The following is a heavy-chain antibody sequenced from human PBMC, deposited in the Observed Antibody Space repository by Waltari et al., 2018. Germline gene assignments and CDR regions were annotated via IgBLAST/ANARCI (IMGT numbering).Heavy chain of an antibody. V-gene: IGHV4-39*01. D-gene: IGHD3-10*01. CDR1: GGSISSSSYY. CDR3: ARSYYYGSGRPRSFDY. CDR2: IYYSGST. Sequence: QLQLQESGPGLVKPSETLSLTCTVSGGSISSSSYYWGWIRPPPGKGLEWIGSIYYSGSTYYNPSLKSRVTISVDTSKNQFSLKLSSVTAADTAVYYCARSYYYGSGRPRSFDYWGQGTLVTVSS. J-gene: IGHJ4*02.